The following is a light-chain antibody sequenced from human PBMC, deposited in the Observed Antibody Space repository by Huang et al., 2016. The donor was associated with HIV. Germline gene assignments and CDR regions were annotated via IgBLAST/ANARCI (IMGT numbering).Light chain of an antibody. CDR2: SAA. CDR3: QQSFNRPPWT. CDR1: QNIKNY. Sequence: DIQMTQSPSSLSASVGDRVTITCRASQNIKNYLNWYQQKPGKAPKRLIYSAASLQSGVPSRFSGSGSGTDFTLTISGLQPEDFATYYCQQSFNRPPWTFGQGTKVEVK. J-gene: IGKJ1*01. V-gene: IGKV1-39*01.